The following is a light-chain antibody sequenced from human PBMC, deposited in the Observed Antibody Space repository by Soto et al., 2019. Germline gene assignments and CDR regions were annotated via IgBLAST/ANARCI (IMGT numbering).Light chain of an antibody. Sequence: QSVLPQPASVSGSPGQSITISCPGTSSDVGGYNYVSWYQQHPGKAPKLMISDVSNRPSGVSNRFSGSKSGNTASLTISGLQAEDEADYYCSSYTSSSTLYYVFGTGTKVTVL. J-gene: IGLJ1*01. V-gene: IGLV2-14*01. CDR1: SSDVGGYNY. CDR2: DVS. CDR3: SSYTSSSTLYYV.